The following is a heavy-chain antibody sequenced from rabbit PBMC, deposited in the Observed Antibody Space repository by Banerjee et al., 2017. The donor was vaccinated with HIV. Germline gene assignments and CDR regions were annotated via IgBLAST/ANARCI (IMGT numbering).Heavy chain of an antibody. J-gene: IGHJ4*01. Sequence: QEQLEESGGDLVKPEGSLTLTCTASGFSFSSRYWIYWVRQAPGKGLEWIGTIYAGEGRTYYANASWAKGRFTISKTSTTVTLQMTSLTAADTATYFCARDLAGVIGWNFNLWGPGTLVTVS. D-gene: IGHD4-1*01. V-gene: IGHV1S45*01. CDR1: GFSFSSRYW. CDR2: IYAGEGRTY. CDR3: ARDLAGVIGWNFNL.